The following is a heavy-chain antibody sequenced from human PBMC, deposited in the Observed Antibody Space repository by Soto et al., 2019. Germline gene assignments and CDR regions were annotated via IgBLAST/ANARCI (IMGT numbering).Heavy chain of an antibody. J-gene: IGHJ4*02. CDR3: AKIAAAGLTYFDY. Sequence: GASVKVSCKTSGYIFTSYSIHWVRQAPGQGLERMGSLNPTTGGTYYTPKFQGRVTMTRDTSTTTVYMTLSSLKSDDTATYYCAKIAAAGLTYFDYWGQGTLVTV. CDR1: GYIFTSYS. V-gene: IGHV1-46*01. CDR2: LNPTTGGT. D-gene: IGHD6-25*01.